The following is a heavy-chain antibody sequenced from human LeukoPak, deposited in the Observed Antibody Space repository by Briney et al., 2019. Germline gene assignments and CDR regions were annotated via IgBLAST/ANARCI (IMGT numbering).Heavy chain of an antibody. V-gene: IGHV3-23*01. Sequence: QTGGSLRLACAASGFTFSSYAMSWVRQAPGKGLEWVSAISGSGGSTYYADSVKGRFTISRDNSKNTLYLQMNSLRAEDTAVYYCAEDQLTYYGDYVTAYWGQGTLVTVSS. CDR1: GFTFSSYA. CDR2: ISGSGGST. CDR3: AEDQLTYYGDYVTAY. J-gene: IGHJ4*02. D-gene: IGHD4-17*01.